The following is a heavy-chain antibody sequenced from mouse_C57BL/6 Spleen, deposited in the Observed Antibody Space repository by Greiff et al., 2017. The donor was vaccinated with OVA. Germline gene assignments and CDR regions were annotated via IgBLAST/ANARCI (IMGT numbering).Heavy chain of an antibody. V-gene: IGHV1-55*01. CDR1: GYTFTSYW. D-gene: IGHD2-3*01. J-gene: IGHJ4*01. CDR3: ARSWDGYLYYAMDY. CDR2: IYPGSGST. Sequence: VQLQQPGAELVKPGASVKMSCKASGYTFTSYWLTWVKQRPGQGLEWIGDIYPGSGSTNYNEKFKSKATLTVDTSSSTAYMQLSSLTSEDSAVYYCARSWDGYLYYAMDYWGQGTSVTVSS.